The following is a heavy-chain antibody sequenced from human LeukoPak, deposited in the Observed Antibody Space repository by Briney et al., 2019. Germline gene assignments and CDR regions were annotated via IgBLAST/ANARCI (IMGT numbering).Heavy chain of an antibody. D-gene: IGHD2-15*01. V-gene: IGHV1-2*02. CDR3: ARGALGYCSGGSCYHAFDY. CDR1: GYTFTGYY. CDR2: INPNSGGT. J-gene: IGHJ4*02. Sequence: SVKVSCKASGYTFTGYYMHWVRQAPGQGLEWMGWINPNSGGTNYAQKFQGRVTMTRDTSISTAYMELSRLRSDDTAVYYCARGALGYCSGGSCYHAFDYWGQGTLVTVSS.